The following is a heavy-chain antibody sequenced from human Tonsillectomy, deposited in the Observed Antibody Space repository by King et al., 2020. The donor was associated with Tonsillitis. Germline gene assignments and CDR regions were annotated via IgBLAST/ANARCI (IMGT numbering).Heavy chain of an antibody. CDR1: GGSISNYY. Sequence: QLQESGPGLVRPSETLSLTCTVSGGSISNYYWSWIRQPPGKGLEWIGYVYNSGSSYYNPSLKSRVTMSVDTSKNQISLKLSSMTAADTAVYFCARDFIDRWYFDLWGRGTLVTVSS. V-gene: IGHV4-59*01. J-gene: IGHJ2*01. D-gene: IGHD3-16*02. CDR2: VYNSGSS. CDR3: ARDFIDRWYFDL.